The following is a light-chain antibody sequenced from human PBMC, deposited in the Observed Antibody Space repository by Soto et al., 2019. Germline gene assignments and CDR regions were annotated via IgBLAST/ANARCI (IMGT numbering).Light chain of an antibody. CDR2: DAS. CDR1: QSISSY. V-gene: IGKV3-11*01. Sequence: VVLTKSPDTLSLPPREGETLSCRASQSISSYLAWYQQKPGQAPRLLIYDASSRATGIPARFSGSGSGTDFTLTISSLDPEDFAVYYCQQLTDWLPQWTFGQG. CDR3: QQLTDWLPQWT. J-gene: IGKJ1*01.